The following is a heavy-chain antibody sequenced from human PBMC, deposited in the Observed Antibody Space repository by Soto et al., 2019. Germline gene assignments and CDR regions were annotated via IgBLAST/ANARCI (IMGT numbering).Heavy chain of an antibody. J-gene: IGHJ4*02. V-gene: IGHV1-69*12. D-gene: IGHD6-13*01. CDR3: ATEGGVIGAAGSMDY. CDR2: IIPIFGTA. CDR1: GGTFSSYA. Sequence: QVQLVQSGAEVKKPGSSVKVSCKASGGTFSSYAISWVRQAPGQGLEWMGGIIPIFGTANYAQKFQGRVTLTADGSAGTASRGLSSLRSEDTAVYDCATEGGVIGAAGSMDYGGQGTLVTVSS.